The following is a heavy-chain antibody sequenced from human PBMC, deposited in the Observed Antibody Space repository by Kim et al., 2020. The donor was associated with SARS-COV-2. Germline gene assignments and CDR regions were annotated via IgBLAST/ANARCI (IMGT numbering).Heavy chain of an antibody. D-gene: IGHD6-19*01. CDR3: ARPGRILSSGWSRPGSAFDI. Sequence: SETLSLTCTVSGGSISSSSYYWGWIRQPPGKGLEWIGSIYYSGSTYYNPSLKSRVTISVDTSKNQFSLKLSSVTAADTAVYYCARPGRILSSGWSRPGSAFDIWGQGTMVTVSS. V-gene: IGHV4-39*01. CDR2: IYYSGST. CDR1: GGSISSSSYY. J-gene: IGHJ3*02.